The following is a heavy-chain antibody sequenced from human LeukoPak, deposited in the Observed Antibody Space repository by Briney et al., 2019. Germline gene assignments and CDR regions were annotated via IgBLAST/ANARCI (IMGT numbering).Heavy chain of an antibody. CDR1: GGSISSGSYY. CDR2: IYHSGST. V-gene: IGHV4-39*07. Sequence: SETLSLTCTVSGGSISSGSYYWGWIRQPPGKGLEWIGSIYHSGSTYYNPSLKSRVTISVDTSKNQFSLKLSSVTAADTAVYYCARRRDSSSDAFDIWGQGTMVTVSS. J-gene: IGHJ3*02. D-gene: IGHD6-6*01. CDR3: ARRRDSSSDAFDI.